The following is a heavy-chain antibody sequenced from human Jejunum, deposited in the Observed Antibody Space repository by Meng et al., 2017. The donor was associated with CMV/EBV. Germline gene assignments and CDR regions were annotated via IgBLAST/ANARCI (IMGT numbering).Heavy chain of an antibody. Sequence: LSCAASGFIFENYWMSWVRQAPGKGLEWVANINQDGSSKDYVASVKGRFAISRDNANNLLHLQMNNLRAEDTAVYYCGGPPLSGGGQGTLVTVSS. CDR3: GGPPLSG. V-gene: IGHV3-7*01. D-gene: IGHD3-10*01. J-gene: IGHJ4*02. CDR1: GFIFENYW. CDR2: INQDGSSK.